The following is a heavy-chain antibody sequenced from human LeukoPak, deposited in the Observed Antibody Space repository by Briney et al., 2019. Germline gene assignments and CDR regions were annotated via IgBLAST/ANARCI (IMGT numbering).Heavy chain of an antibody. CDR2: ISGSGGST. D-gene: IGHD6-19*01. CDR1: GFTSSSYA. J-gene: IGHJ4*02. Sequence: EPGGSLRLSCAASGFTSSSYAMSWVRQAPGKGLEWVSAISGSGGSTYYADSVKGRFTISRDNSKNTLYLQMNSLRAEDTAVYYCAKGFGYSSGWYYFDFWGQGTLVTVSS. CDR3: AKGFGYSSGWYYFDF. V-gene: IGHV3-23*01.